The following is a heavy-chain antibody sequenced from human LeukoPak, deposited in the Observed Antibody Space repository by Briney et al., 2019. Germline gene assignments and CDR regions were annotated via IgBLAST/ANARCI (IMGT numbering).Heavy chain of an antibody. V-gene: IGHV4-61*01. CDR2: IYYSGST. D-gene: IGHD3-22*01. J-gene: IGHJ3*02. CDR1: GGSISSSSYY. CDR3: ARDYPIASSITMIVPSHAFDI. Sequence: SETLSLTCTVSGGSISSSSYYWGWIRQPPGKGLEWIGYIYYSGSTNYNPSLKSRVTISVDTSKNQFSLKLSSVTAADTAVYCCARDYPIASSITMIVPSHAFDIWGQGTMVTVSS.